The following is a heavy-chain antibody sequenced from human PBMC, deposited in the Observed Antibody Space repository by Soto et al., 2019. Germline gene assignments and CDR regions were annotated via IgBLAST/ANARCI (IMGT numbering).Heavy chain of an antibody. V-gene: IGHV1-8*01. CDR3: ARSDGHTFNWLDS. D-gene: IGHD2-2*02. CDR2: MNPTSGNT. J-gene: IGHJ5*01. Sequence: QVQLVQSGAEVKTPGASVKVSCKASGYTFTKYDMNWVRQAPGKGLEWMGWMNPTSGNTGYAQKFQGRLTMTRDTAIGIAHMELSSLRNEETSLYYCARSDGHTFNWLDSWGQGTLVTVSA. CDR1: GYTFTKYD.